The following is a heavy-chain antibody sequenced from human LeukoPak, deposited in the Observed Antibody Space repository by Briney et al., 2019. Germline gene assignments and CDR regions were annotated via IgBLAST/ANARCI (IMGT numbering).Heavy chain of an antibody. J-gene: IGHJ5*02. Sequence: ASVKVSCKASGYTLADFYLHWVRQAPGQGLEWLGWMNPNSGNTGYAQKFQGRVTMTRNTSISTAYMELSSLRSEDTAVYFCASSRGWLQFYWFDPWGQGTLVTVSS. CDR1: GYTLADFY. CDR3: ASSRGWLQFYWFDP. V-gene: IGHV1-8*02. D-gene: IGHD5-24*01. CDR2: MNPNSGNT.